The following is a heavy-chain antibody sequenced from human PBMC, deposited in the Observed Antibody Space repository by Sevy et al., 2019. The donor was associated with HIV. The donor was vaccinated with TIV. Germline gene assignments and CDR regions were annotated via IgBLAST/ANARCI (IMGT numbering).Heavy chain of an antibody. CDR3: TRWKAAQSIFDY. V-gene: IGHV3-49*04. J-gene: IGHJ4*02. CDR2: LKHKAYGGSL. D-gene: IGHD6-13*01. Sequence: GESLKISCSGSGFTFGDYAMSWVRQAPGKGLEWVAFLKHKAYGGSLDYAASVKGRFSISRDDSKSIAHLQMNDLKTEDTAIYYCTRWKAAQSIFDYWGQGALVTVSS. CDR1: GFTFGDYA.